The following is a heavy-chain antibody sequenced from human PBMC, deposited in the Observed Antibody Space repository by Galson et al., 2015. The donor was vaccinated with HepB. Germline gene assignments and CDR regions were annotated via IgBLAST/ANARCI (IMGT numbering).Heavy chain of an antibody. CDR1: GYTLTELS. Sequence: SVKVSCKVSGYTLTELSMHXVRQAPGKGLEWMGGFDPEDGETIYAQKFQGRVTMTEDTSTDTAYMELSSLRSEDTAVYYCATEPGIVGAPFYYWGQGTLVTVSS. CDR3: ATEPGIVGAPFYY. J-gene: IGHJ4*02. D-gene: IGHD1-26*01. V-gene: IGHV1-24*01. CDR2: FDPEDGET.